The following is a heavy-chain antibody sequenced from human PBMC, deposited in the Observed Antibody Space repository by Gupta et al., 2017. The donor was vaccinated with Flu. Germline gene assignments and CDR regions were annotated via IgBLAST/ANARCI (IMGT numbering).Heavy chain of an antibody. CDR1: GFSLSAER. CDR3: TRSRPPTGWKGTAVGMDL. V-gene: IGHV3-21*01. CDR2: ISTSSSYI. Sequence: EVQLVESGGGLVKPGGSLTLSCTASGFSLSAERMNWVRQAPGKGLEWVASISTSSSYIFYADSVKGRFTVSRDNAERSLSLQMNGLRGEDTAVYYCTRSRPPTGWKGTAVGMDLWGQGTTVTVSS. D-gene: IGHD6-19*01. J-gene: IGHJ6*02.